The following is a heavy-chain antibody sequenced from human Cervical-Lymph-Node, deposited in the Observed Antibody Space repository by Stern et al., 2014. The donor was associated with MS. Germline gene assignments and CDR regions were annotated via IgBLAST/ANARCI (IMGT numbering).Heavy chain of an antibody. Sequence: VQLVESGAEVKKPGSSVTVSCKASGGTFSSYAVNWVRQAPGQGLEWMGGIIPTAGTAKSAEKFQGRVTVTAAESMSTVYMELSSLRSEDTAVYYCASNLLGYCSGGTCYSDKWGQGTLVTVSA. D-gene: IGHD2-15*01. V-gene: IGHV1-69*01. J-gene: IGHJ4*02. CDR2: IIPTAGTA. CDR1: GGTFSSYA. CDR3: ASNLLGYCSGGTCYSDK.